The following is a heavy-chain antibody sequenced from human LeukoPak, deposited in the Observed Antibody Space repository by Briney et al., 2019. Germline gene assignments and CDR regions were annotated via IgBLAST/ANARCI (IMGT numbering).Heavy chain of an antibody. D-gene: IGHD4-17*01. V-gene: IGHV3-21*01. Sequence: GGSPRLSCAASGFTFSRYSMNWVRQAPGKGLEWVSSISSGSDHIYYSDSLKGRFIISRDNAKNSLYLQMNSLRAEDTAVYYCARDLTSVTTCFDYWGQGILVTVSS. J-gene: IGHJ4*02. CDR2: ISSGSDHI. CDR1: GFTFSRYS. CDR3: ARDLTSVTTCFDY.